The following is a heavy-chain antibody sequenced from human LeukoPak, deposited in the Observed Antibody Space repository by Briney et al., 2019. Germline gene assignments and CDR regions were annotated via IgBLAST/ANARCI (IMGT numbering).Heavy chain of an antibody. Sequence: ASVTVSFKTYGYTFMTYGISWVRQAPGQGLEWVGCVHSYTGDTKYAQKFQGRVTMTADSATATGYMELRSLTSDDTATYYCTKARRISIYGEVCPGWFETWGQGTLLTVT. CDR3: TKARRISIYGEVCPGWFET. CDR1: GYTFMTYG. D-gene: IGHD3-3*01. CDR2: VHSYTGDT. J-gene: IGHJ5*02. V-gene: IGHV1-18*01.